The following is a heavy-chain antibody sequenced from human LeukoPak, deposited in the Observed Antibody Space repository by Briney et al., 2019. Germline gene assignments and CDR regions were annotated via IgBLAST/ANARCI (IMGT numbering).Heavy chain of an antibody. Sequence: SQTLSLTCTVSGGSISSGDYYWSWIRQPPGKGLEWIGYIYYSGSTYYNPSLKSRVTISVDTSKNQFSLKLSSVTAADTAVYYCARGRDGGVITDYWGQGTLVTVSS. V-gene: IGHV4-30-4*01. J-gene: IGHJ4*02. CDR1: GGSISSGDYY. CDR2: IYYSGST. D-gene: IGHD3-16*02. CDR3: ARGRDGGVITDY.